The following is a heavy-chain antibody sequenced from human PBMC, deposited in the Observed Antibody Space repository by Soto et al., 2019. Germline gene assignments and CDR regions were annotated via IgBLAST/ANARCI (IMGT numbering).Heavy chain of an antibody. D-gene: IGHD2-2*01. CDR3: ARDHGIVVAASMYGMDV. CDR2: INPSGGST. Sequence: ASVKVSCKASGYTFTSYYMHWVRQAPGQGLEWMGIINPSGGSTSYAQKFQGRVTMTRDTSTSTVYMELSSLRSEDTAVYYCARDHGIVVAASMYGMDVRAQGTTVTGSS. CDR1: GYTFTSYY. J-gene: IGHJ6*02. V-gene: IGHV1-46*01.